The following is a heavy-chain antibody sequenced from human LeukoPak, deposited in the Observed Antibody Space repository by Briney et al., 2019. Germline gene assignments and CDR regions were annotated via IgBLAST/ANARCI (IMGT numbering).Heavy chain of an antibody. CDR3: TRTTVTMADWFDP. Sequence: PSETLSLTCTVSGGSISSSSYYWGWIRQPPGKGLEWIGSIYYSGSTYYNPSLKSRVTISVDTSKNQFSLKLSSVTAADTAVYYCTRTTVTMADWFDPWGQGTLVTVSS. V-gene: IGHV4-39*07. CDR2: IYYSGST. J-gene: IGHJ5*02. D-gene: IGHD4-17*01. CDR1: GGSISSSSYY.